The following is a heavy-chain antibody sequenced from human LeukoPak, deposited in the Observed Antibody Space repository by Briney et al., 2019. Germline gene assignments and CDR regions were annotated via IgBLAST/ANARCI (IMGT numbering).Heavy chain of an antibody. J-gene: IGHJ4*02. D-gene: IGHD3-10*01. CDR2: ISYDGSNK. CDR3: ARDLRFMVRGVNQIDY. Sequence: PGRSLRLSCAASGFTFSSYALHWVRPAPGKGLEWVAVISYDGSNKYYADPVKGRFTISRDNSKNTLYLQMNSLRAEDTAVYYCARDLRFMVRGVNQIDYWGQGTLVTVSS. CDR1: GFTFSSYA. V-gene: IGHV3-30-3*01.